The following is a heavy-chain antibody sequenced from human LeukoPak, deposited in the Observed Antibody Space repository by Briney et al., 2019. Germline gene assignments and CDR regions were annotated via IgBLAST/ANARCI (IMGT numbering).Heavy chain of an antibody. D-gene: IGHD5-18*01. J-gene: IGHJ4*02. Sequence: GGSLRLSCAASGFTFSSYGMHWVRQAPGKGLEWVAVIWYDGSNKYYADSVKGRFTISRDNSKNTLYLQMNSLRAEDTAVYYCARGEAHVTAMGYWGQGTLVTVSS. CDR3: ARGEAHVTAMGY. CDR1: GFTFSSYG. V-gene: IGHV3-33*08. CDR2: IWYDGSNK.